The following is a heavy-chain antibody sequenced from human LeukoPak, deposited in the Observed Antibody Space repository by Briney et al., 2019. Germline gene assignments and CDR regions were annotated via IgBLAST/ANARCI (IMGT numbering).Heavy chain of an antibody. CDR3: ARDDPSPQDDLDY. CDR1: GYTFTGYY. CDR2: INPNGDT. V-gene: IGHV1-2*02. Sequence: ASVKVSCKSSGYTFTGYYIHWVRQAPGQGLEWMGWINPNGDTKYVQDFQDRVTMTRDTSSSTACMELSRLRSDDTAVYYCARDDPSPQDDLDYWGQGTLVTVSS. J-gene: IGHJ4*02. D-gene: IGHD5-24*01.